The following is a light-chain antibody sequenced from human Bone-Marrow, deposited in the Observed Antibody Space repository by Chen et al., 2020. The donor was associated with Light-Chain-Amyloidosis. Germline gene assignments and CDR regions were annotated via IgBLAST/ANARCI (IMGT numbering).Light chain of an antibody. V-gene: IGLV8-61*01. CDR1: SGSVSTSYY. J-gene: IGLJ3*02. CDR3: VLYLGSGTWV. CDR2: STD. Sequence: QTVVTQEPSFSVSPGGTVTLTCGLSSGSVSTSYYPSWYQQTPGQAPRTLISSTDARSSGVPDRFSGSILGNKACLTITGAQAEDESDYYCVLYLGSGTWVFGGGTKLTVL.